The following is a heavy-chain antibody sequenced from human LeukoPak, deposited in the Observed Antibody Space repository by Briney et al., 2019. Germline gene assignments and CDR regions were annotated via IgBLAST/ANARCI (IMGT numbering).Heavy chain of an antibody. CDR1: GFTFSSYW. D-gene: IGHD3-10*01. CDR2: INSDGSST. J-gene: IGHJ4*02. CDR3: ARGAAYGSGSYFGY. Sequence: PGGSLRLSCAASGFTFSSYWMHWVRQAPGKGLVWVSRINSDGSSTSYANSVKGRFTISRDNAKNTLYLQMNSLRAEDTAVYYCARGAAYGSGSYFGYWGQGTLVTVSS. V-gene: IGHV3-74*01.